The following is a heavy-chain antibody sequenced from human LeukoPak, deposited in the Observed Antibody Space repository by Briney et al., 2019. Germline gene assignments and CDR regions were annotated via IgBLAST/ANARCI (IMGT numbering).Heavy chain of an antibody. Sequence: PSQTLSLTCTVSGGSVSSYYWSWIRQTPEKGLEWIGYMSYSGRTDYGPSLKSRVTMSVDTSKNQFSLKMSYVTAADTGVYYCARGYCRDDICQVFPYWGQGTLVTVSS. CDR1: GGSVSSYY. V-gene: IGHV4-59*02. CDR2: MSYSGRT. CDR3: ARGYCRDDICQVFPY. D-gene: IGHD2-21*02. J-gene: IGHJ4*02.